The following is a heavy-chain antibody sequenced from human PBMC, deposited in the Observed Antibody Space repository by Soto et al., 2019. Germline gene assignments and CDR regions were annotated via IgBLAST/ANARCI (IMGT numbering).Heavy chain of an antibody. J-gene: IGHJ4*02. Sequence: GGSLRLSCAASGFNFSSYAMSWVRQAPGKGLEWASAISGSGGSTYYADSVKGRFTISRDNSKNTLYLQMNRLRAEDTAVYYCAKDICSGGSCYWFDYWGQGTLVTVSS. CDR1: GFNFSSYA. CDR2: ISGSGGST. D-gene: IGHD2-15*01. CDR3: AKDICSGGSCYWFDY. V-gene: IGHV3-23*01.